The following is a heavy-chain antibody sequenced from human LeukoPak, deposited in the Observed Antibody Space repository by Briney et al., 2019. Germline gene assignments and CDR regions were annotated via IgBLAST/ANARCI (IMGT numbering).Heavy chain of an antibody. Sequence: ASVKVSCKDFGYTLTELSMHWVRQAPGKGLEWMGGFDPEDGETIYAQKFQGRVTMTEDTSTDTAYMELSSLRSEDTAVYYCATEKYYYDSSGYYRAFDIWGQGTMVTVSS. CDR1: GYTLTELS. V-gene: IGHV1-24*01. J-gene: IGHJ3*02. CDR2: FDPEDGET. D-gene: IGHD3-22*01. CDR3: ATEKYYYDSSGYYRAFDI.